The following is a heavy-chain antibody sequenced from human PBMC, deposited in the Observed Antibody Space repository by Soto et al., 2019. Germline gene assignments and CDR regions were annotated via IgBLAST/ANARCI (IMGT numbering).Heavy chain of an antibody. CDR2: IKSKTDGGTT. D-gene: IGHD3-10*01. CDR3: TTPAPGLWFGDFDY. Sequence: PGGSLRLSCAASGFTFSNAWMNWVRQAPGKGLEWVGRIKSKTDGGTTDYAAPVKGRFTISRDDSKNTLYLQMNSLKTEDTAVYYCTTPAPGLWFGDFDYWGQGTLVTVSS. CDR1: GFTFSNAW. V-gene: IGHV3-15*07. J-gene: IGHJ4*02.